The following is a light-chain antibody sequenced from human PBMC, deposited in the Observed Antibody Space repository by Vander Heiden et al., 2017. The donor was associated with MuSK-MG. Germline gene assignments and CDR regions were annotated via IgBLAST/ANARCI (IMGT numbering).Light chain of an antibody. CDR1: QSLSSN. CDR2: GAL. J-gene: IGKJ4*01. CDR3: QQDHNWPIT. V-gene: IGKV3-15*01. Sequence: EIVMTQSPATLSVSPGERATLSCRATQSLSSNLAWYQQKPGQAPRLLVYGALTRATGIPARFSGSGSGTEFTLTIRSLQSEDFAVYYCQQDHNWPITFGGGTKVEIK.